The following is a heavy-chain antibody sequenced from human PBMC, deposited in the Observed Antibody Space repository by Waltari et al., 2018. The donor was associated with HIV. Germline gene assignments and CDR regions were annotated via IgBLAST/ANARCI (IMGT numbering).Heavy chain of an antibody. CDR1: GGSISNSNYY. D-gene: IGHD3-9*01. J-gene: IGHJ4*02. V-gene: IGHV4-39*01. Sequence: QLQLQESGPGLVKPSETLSLTCSVTGGSISNSNYYWGWIRRPPGKGLEWIGSIYYGGSTYYNVSLKSRLTISVDTSKNHFSLKLTSVTAADTAVYYCARHLATPFDLLPVYWGQGTLVTVSS. CDR3: ARHLATPFDLLPVY. CDR2: IYYGGST.